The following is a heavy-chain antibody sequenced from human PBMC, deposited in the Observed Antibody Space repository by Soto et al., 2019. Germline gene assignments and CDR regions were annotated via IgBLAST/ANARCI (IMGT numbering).Heavy chain of an antibody. Sequence: SETLSLTCTVSGGSVSSSSYYWGWIRQPPGKGLEWIGSIYYSGSTYYNPSLKSRVTISVDTSKNQFSLKPSSVTAADTAVYYCARQGGNYGDWSFDLWGRGTLVTVSS. CDR1: GGSVSSSSYY. J-gene: IGHJ2*01. CDR3: ARQGGNYGDWSFDL. D-gene: IGHD4-17*01. V-gene: IGHV4-39*01. CDR2: IYYSGST.